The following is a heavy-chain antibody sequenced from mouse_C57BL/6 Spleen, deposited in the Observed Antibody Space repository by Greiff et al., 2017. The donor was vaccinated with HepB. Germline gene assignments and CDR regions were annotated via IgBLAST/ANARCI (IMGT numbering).Heavy chain of an antibody. CDR3: ARKGRLGRDYAMDY. CDR2: INPGSGGT. D-gene: IGHD4-1*01. V-gene: IGHV1-54*01. J-gene: IGHJ4*01. CDR1: GYAFTNYL. Sequence: QVQLQQSGAELVRPGTSVEVSCKASGYAFTNYLIEWVKQRPGQGLEWIGVINPGSGGTNYNEKFKGKATLTADKSSSTAYMQLSSLTSEDSAVYFCARKGRLGRDYAMDYWGQGTSVTVSS.